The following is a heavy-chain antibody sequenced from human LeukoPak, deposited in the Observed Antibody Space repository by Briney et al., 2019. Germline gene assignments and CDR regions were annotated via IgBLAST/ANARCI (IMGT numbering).Heavy chain of an antibody. V-gene: IGHV1-46*01. J-gene: IGHJ4*02. Sequence: GASVKVSCKATGYTFTSYYMHWVRQAPGQGLEWMGIINPSGGSTSYAQKFQGRVTMTRDMSTSTVYMELSSLRSEDTAVYYCATGPLRQYNWNPYYFDYWGQGTLVTVSS. D-gene: IGHD1-20*01. CDR2: INPSGGST. CDR3: ATGPLRQYNWNPYYFDY. CDR1: GYTFTSYY.